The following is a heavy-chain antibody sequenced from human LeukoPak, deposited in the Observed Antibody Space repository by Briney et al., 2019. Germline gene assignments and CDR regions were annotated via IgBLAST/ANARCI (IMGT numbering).Heavy chain of an antibody. CDR3: ASITSGHLPIDH. CDR2: IYYSGST. V-gene: IGHV4-31*03. D-gene: IGHD2-15*01. J-gene: IGHJ4*02. Sequence: PSETLSLTCTVSGGSISSGGYYWSWIRQLPGKGLECIGYIYYSGSTYYNPSLKSRLTISVDTSKNQFSLKVSSVTAADTAVYYCASITSGHLPIDHWGQGTLVTVSS. CDR1: GGSISSGGYY.